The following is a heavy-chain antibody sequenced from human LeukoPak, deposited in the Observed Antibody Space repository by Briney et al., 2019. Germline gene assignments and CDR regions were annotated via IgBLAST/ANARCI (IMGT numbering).Heavy chain of an antibody. V-gene: IGHV3-20*04. Sequence: GSLRLSCAASGFTFDDYGMSWVSQAPGQGLEWVSGINWNGGSTGYANSVKGRFTVSRDNAKNSLYLQMNSLRSEDTALYYCARASTLSQRAFDIWGQGTMVTVSS. CDR2: INWNGGST. J-gene: IGHJ3*02. CDR3: ARASTLSQRAFDI. CDR1: GFTFDDYG.